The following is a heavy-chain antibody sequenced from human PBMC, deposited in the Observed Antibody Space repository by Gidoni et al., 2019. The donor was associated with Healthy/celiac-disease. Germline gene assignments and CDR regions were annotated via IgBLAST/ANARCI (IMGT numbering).Heavy chain of an antibody. CDR1: GFTVSSNY. J-gene: IGHJ4*02. CDR3: ARASHFGVVPLY. CDR2: MYSGGST. D-gene: IGHD3-3*01. V-gene: IGHV3-53*01. Sequence: VQLVESGGGLITPGGSLLLSCAASGFTVSSNYMRGVRQAPGKGLEWVSVMYSGGSTYYADSVKGRFTISRDNSKNTLYLQMNSLRAEDTAVYYCARASHFGVVPLYWGQGTLVTVSA.